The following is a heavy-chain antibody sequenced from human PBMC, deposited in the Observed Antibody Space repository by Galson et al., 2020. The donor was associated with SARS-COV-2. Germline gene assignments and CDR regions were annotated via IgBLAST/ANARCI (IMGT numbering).Heavy chain of an antibody. Sequence: SGPTLVKPPQTLTLTCTFSGFSLSTSGMCVSWIRQPPGKALEWLARIDWDDDKYYSTSLKTRLTISKDTSKNQVVLTMTNMDPVDTATYYCARTYYDILTDYYRELDYWGQGTLATVSS. CDR3: ARTYYDILTDYYRELDY. CDR2: IDWDDDK. D-gene: IGHD3-9*01. CDR1: GFSLSTSGMC. V-gene: IGHV2-70*11. J-gene: IGHJ4*02.